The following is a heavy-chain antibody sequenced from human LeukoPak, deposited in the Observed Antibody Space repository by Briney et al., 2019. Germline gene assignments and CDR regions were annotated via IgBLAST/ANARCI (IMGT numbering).Heavy chain of an antibody. Sequence: GGSLRLSCAASGFRFSTYWMSWVRQAPGKGLEWVANIKEDGSEKYYVDSVKGRFTISRDNAKNSLFLQMNSLRVDDTAVYYCARGGSCYANWGQGTLVTVSS. CDR2: IKEDGSEK. V-gene: IGHV3-7*04. D-gene: IGHD3-10*01. CDR1: GFRFSTYW. J-gene: IGHJ4*02. CDR3: ARGGSCYAN.